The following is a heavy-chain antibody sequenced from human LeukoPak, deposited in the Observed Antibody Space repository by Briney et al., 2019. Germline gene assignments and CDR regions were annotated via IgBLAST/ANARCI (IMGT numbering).Heavy chain of an antibody. CDR2: ISRSGATI. D-gene: IGHD2-21*02. Sequence: GGSLRLSCAASGFTFSSYGMNWVRQAPGKGPEWISYISRSGATIYYADSVKGRFTISRDNAKNSLYLQMSSLGAEDTAIYYCSRDRGGGDIYFDYWGQGALVTVSS. CDR1: GFTFSSYG. J-gene: IGHJ4*02. CDR3: SRDRGGGDIYFDY. V-gene: IGHV3-48*03.